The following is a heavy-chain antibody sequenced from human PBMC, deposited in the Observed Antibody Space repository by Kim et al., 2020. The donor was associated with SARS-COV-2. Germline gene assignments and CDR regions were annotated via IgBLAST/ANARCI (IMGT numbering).Heavy chain of an antibody. D-gene: IGHD6-13*01. Sequence: ANHAQKLQGRVTITADESTSTAYMELSRLRSEDTAVYYCARVSSSSHDYWGQGTLVTVSS. CDR3: ARVSSSSHDY. J-gene: IGHJ4*02. V-gene: IGHV1-69*01. CDR2: A.